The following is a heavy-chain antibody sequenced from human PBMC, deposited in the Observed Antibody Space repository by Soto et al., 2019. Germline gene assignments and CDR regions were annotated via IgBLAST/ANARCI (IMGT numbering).Heavy chain of an antibody. V-gene: IGHV6-1*01. CDR2: TYYKSKGNN. Sequence: SQTLSLTCVISGESVPRNSSGWNWIRQSPSRGLEWLGRTYYKSKGNNDYTLSVKSRITINPDTSKNQFSLHLYSVTPEDTAVYYCTGITCFRGMDVWGQGTPVAV. CDR1: GESVPRNSSG. J-gene: IGHJ6*02. D-gene: IGHD3-10*01. CDR3: TGITCFRGMDV.